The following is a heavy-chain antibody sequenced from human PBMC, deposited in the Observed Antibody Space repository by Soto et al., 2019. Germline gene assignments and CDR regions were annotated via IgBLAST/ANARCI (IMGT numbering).Heavy chain of an antibody. J-gene: IGHJ5*02. V-gene: IGHV1-69*06. CDR2: IIPIFGTA. Sequence: QVQLVQSGAEVKKPGSSVKFSCKASGGTVSSYAISWVRQAPGQGLEWMGGIIPIFGTANYAQKFQGRDTITADKDTSTAYMDLSSLRSEDPDVYYCARDKPADYSSGGHGFDPWGQGTLVTVSS. D-gene: IGHD6-19*01. CDR3: ARDKPADYSSGGHGFDP. CDR1: GGTVSSYA.